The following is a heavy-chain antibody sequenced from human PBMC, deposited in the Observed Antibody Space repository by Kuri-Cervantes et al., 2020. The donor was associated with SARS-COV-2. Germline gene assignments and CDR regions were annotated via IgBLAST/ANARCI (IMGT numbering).Heavy chain of an antibody. J-gene: IGHJ5*02. V-gene: IGHV4-59*04. CDR1: GGFISSYY. CDR2: IYYSGST. CDR3: ARQMMSSITIFGVVITRNWFDP. D-gene: IGHD3-3*01. Sequence: ESLKISCTVSGGFISSYYWSWIRQPPGKGLEWIGYIYYSGSTYYNPSLKSRVTISVDTSKNQFSLKLSSVTAADTAVYYCARQMMSSITIFGVVITRNWFDPWGQGTLVTVSS.